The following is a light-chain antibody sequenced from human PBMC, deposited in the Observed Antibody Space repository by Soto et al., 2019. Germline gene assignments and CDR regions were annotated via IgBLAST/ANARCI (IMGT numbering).Light chain of an antibody. V-gene: IGKV3-15*01. CDR1: QSVSSN. J-gene: IGKJ2*01. CDR3: QQYNNWPPYT. CDR2: GAS. Sequence: EIVMTQSPPTLSVSPGERATLSCRASQSVSSNLAWYQQKPGQAPRLLIYGASTRATGIPARFSGSGSGTEFTLTISSLQSEDFAVYYCQQYNNWPPYTFGLGTKLEIK.